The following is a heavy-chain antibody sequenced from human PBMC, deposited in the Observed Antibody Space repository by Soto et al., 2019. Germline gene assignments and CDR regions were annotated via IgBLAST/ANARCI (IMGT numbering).Heavy chain of an antibody. Sequence: GESLKLSCKGSGYSFTNFWIAWVRQMPGKGLQWMGIIYPDDSDTRYSPSFQGQVTISADKSISTAYLQWSSLKASDTAMYYCARDVSIVGATTNYYYYGMDVWGQGTTVTVS. V-gene: IGHV5-51*01. CDR3: ARDVSIVGATTNYYYYGMDV. J-gene: IGHJ6*02. CDR1: GYSFTNFW. D-gene: IGHD1-26*01. CDR2: IYPDDSDT.